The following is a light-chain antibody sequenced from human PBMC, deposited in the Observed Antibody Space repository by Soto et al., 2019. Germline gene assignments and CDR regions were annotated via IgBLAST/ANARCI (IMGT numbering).Light chain of an antibody. CDR3: QQYYSSPPWT. Sequence: EIVLTQSPGTLSLSPGERATLCCRASQSVTSSFLAWYQQKPGQAPRLLIYGASSRAAGIPDRFSGSGSGTDFTLTISRLEPEDFAVYYCQQYYSSPPWTFGQGTKVEIK. CDR1: QSVTSSF. J-gene: IGKJ1*01. CDR2: GAS. V-gene: IGKV3-20*01.